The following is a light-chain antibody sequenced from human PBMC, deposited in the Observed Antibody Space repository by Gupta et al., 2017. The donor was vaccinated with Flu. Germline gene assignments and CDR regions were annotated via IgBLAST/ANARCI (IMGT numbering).Light chain of an antibody. CDR1: QDISNY. V-gene: IGKV1-33*01. CDR3: QQDYNLRNT. Sequence: DIPMTQSPSSLSASEGDRVTITCQASQDISNYLNWYQQKPGKAPKLLIYDASNLETGVPSRFSGSGSGTDFSFTISSLQPEDIATYYCQQDYNLRNTFGQGTLLEMK. J-gene: IGKJ5*01. CDR2: DAS.